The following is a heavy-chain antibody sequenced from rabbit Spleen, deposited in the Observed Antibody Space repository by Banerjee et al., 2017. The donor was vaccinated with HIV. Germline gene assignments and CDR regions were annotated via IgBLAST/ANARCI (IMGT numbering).Heavy chain of an antibody. V-gene: IGHV1S47*01. CDR2: IYNGDGST. CDR1: GFDFSSNA. D-gene: IGHD1-1*01. Sequence: QQQLEESGGGLVKPEGSLTLTCKASGFDFSSNAMCWVRQAPGKGPEWIACIYNGDGSTYYASWAKGRFTISKTSSTTVTLQMTSLTAADTVTYFCAREGSAYNLWGQGTLVTVS. J-gene: IGHJ4*01. CDR3: AREGSAYNL.